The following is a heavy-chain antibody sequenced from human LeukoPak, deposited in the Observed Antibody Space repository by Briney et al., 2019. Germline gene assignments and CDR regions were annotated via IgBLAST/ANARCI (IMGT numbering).Heavy chain of an antibody. V-gene: IGHV4-39*01. D-gene: IGHD3-10*01. CDR2: IYYSGST. Sequence: KPSETLSLTCTVSGGSISSRSYYWGWIRQPPGKGLEWIGSIYYSGSTYYNPSLKSRVTISVDTSKNQFSLKLSSVTAADTAVYYCARATGSYHDSFDIWGQGTMVTVSS. CDR3: ARATGSYHDSFDI. CDR1: GGSISSRSYY. J-gene: IGHJ3*02.